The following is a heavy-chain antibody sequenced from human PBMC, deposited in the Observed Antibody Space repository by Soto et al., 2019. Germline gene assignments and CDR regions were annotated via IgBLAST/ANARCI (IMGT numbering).Heavy chain of an antibody. Sequence: QVQLQESGPGLVKPSQTLSLTCTVSGGSISSGGYYWSWIRQHPGKGLAWIGYIYYSGSTYYNPSLKSRVTISVDTSKNQFSLKLSSVTAADTAVYYCARDRSSGYFYFDYWGQGTLVTVSS. V-gene: IGHV4-31*03. CDR3: ARDRSSGYFYFDY. CDR2: IYYSGST. D-gene: IGHD3-22*01. J-gene: IGHJ4*02. CDR1: GGSISSGGYY.